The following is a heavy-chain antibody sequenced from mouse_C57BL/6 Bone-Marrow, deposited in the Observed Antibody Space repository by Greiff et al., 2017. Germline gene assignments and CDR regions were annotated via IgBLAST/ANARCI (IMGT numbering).Heavy chain of an antibody. J-gene: IGHJ1*03. CDR2: IDPSDSYT. CDR1: GYTFTSYW. CDR3: ASRIYYYGSSYWYFDV. Sequence: QVQLKQPGAELVRPGTSVKLSCKASGYTFTSYWMHWVKQRPGQGLEWIGVIDPSDSYTNYNQKFKGKATLTVDTSSSTAYMQLSSLTSEDSAVYYCASRIYYYGSSYWYFDVWGTGTTVTVSS. V-gene: IGHV1-59*01. D-gene: IGHD1-1*01.